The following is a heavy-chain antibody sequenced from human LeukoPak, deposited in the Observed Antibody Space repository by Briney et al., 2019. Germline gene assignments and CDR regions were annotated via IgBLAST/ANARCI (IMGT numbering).Heavy chain of an antibody. J-gene: IGHJ4*02. CDR3: ASAAMIVGYFDY. Sequence: ASETPSLTCTVSGGAISSGSYYWSWIRQSAGKGLEWIGRIYTSRTTNSNPSLKSRVTISVDTSKNHFSLKLSSVTAADTAVYYCASAAMIVGYFDYWGQGTLVTVSS. CDR1: GGAISSGSYY. D-gene: IGHD3-22*01. V-gene: IGHV4-61*02. CDR2: IYTSRTT.